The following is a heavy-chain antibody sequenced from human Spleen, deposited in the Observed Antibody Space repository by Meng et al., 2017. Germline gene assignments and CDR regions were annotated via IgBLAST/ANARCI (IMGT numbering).Heavy chain of an antibody. CDR2: INAVFGTT. D-gene: IGHD2-15*01. V-gene: IGHV1-69*05. CDR3: ARKAGNCVTSTCYSLDY. Sequence: SVKVSCKASGGTFSSYAISWVRQAPGQGLEWMGGINAVFGTTDYAQKFKGRVTITTDESTSTVYMELTRLTSEDTAVYFCARKAGNCVTSTCYSLDYWGQGTLVTVSS. J-gene: IGHJ4*02. CDR1: GGTFSSYA.